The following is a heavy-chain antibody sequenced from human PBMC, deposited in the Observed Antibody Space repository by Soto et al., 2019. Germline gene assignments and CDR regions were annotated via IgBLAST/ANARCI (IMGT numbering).Heavy chain of an antibody. Sequence: SETLSLTCTVSGGSISSYYWSWIRQPPGKGLEWIGYIYYSGSTNYNPSLKSRVTISVDTSKNQFSLKLSSVTAADTAVYYCTRSGGDLKFDYWGQGTLVTVSS. V-gene: IGHV4-59*08. CDR2: IYYSGST. J-gene: IGHJ4*02. D-gene: IGHD2-21*02. CDR1: GGSISSYY. CDR3: TRSGGDLKFDY.